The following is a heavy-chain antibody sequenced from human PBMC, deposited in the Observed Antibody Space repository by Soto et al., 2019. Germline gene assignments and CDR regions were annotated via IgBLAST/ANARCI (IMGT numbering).Heavy chain of an antibody. CDR1: CGSISSGGYS. CDR3: ARVPDN. V-gene: IGHV4-30-2*01. J-gene: IGHJ4*02. CDR2: IYHSGST. Sequence: QLQLQESGSGLVQPSQTLSLTCAVSCGSISSGGYSWSWIRQPPGKGLEWIGYIYHSGSTYYTPSLTSRVTILLDRAKSQLSLKLSYVTAADAAVYYSARVPDNWGQGPLVTVAS.